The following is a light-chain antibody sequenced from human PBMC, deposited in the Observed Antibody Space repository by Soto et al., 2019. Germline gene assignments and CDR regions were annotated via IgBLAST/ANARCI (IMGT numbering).Light chain of an antibody. CDR2: WAS. CDR3: QQYYSTPPT. J-gene: IGKJ2*01. Sequence: DIVMTQSPDSLAVSLGERATINCKSSQSVLYNSNNKNYLAWYQQKPGQPPKLLIYWASTRESGVPDRFSGSGSGTDFTLTISSLQAEDGSVYYCQQYYSTPPTFGQGTKLEFK. CDR1: QSVLYNSNNKNY. V-gene: IGKV4-1*01.